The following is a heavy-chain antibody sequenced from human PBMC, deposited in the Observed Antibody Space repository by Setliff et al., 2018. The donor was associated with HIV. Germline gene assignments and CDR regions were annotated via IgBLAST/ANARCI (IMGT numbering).Heavy chain of an antibody. CDR1: GGTFSSYA. V-gene: IGHV1-69*05. CDR3: ARTVKGAFDI. CDR2: IIPMFDIP. Sequence: SVKVSCKVSGGTFSSYAITWVRQAPGQGLEWMGGIIPMFDIPDYAQKFQGRVTITTDESTSTAYMELSSLRSEDTAVYYCARTVKGAFDIWGQGTMVTVSS. D-gene: IGHD4-17*01. J-gene: IGHJ3*02.